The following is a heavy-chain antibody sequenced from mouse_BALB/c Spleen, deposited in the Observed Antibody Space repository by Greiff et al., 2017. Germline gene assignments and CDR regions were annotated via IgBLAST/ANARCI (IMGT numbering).Heavy chain of an antibody. CDR3: ARSRSSYWYFDV. D-gene: IGHD1-1*01. J-gene: IGHJ1*01. V-gene: IGHV14-3*02. CDR2: IDPENGNT. Sequence: EVQLHQSGAELVKPGASVKLSCTASGFNIKDTYMHWVKQRPEQGLEWIGWIDPENGNTIYDPKFQGKASITADTSSSTAYVDLSSLTSEDSAVYYCARSRSSYWYFDVWGAGTTVTVSS. CDR1: GFNIKDTY.